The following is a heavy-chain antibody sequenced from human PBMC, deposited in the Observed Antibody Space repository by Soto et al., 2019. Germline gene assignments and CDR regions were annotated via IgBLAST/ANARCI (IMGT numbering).Heavy chain of an antibody. V-gene: IGHV3-30-3*01. J-gene: IGHJ4*02. CDR1: VFTFSSYA. Sequence: SLRLSCAASVFTFSSYAMHWVRQAPGKGLEWVAVISYDGSNKYYADSVKGRFTISRDNSKNTLYLQMNSLRAEDTAVYYCARDGKDSSGFLLGGLDYWGQGTLVTVSS. CDR3: ARDGKDSSGFLLGGLDY. CDR2: ISYDGSNK. D-gene: IGHD3-22*01.